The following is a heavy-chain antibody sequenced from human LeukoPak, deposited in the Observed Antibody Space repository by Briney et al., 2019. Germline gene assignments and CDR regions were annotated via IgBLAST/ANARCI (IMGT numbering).Heavy chain of an antibody. CDR1: GGSFSGYC. D-gene: IGHD3-22*01. CDR3: ARGGRFHVIGMTVVVTPPFDY. V-gene: IGHV4-34*01. CDR2: INPSGST. Sequence: PSETLSLTCAVYGGSFSGYCWSWIRQPPGKGLEWIGEINPSGSTNYNPSLKSRVTISVDTSKNQFSLKLSSVTAADTAVYYCARGGRFHVIGMTVVVTPPFDYWGQGTLVTVSS. J-gene: IGHJ4*02.